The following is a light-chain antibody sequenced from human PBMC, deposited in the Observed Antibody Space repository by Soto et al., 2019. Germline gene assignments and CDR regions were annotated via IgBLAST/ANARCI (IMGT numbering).Light chain of an antibody. CDR2: DNN. V-gene: IGLV1-51*01. Sequence: QSVLTQPPSVSAAPGQTVTIFCSGSSSNIGNNYVSWYQQLLGTAPKLLIYDNNKRPSGIPDRFSGSKSGTSATLGITGLQTGDEADYYCGTWDSSLSAGVFGGGTKLTVL. CDR3: GTWDSSLSAGV. CDR1: SSNIGNNY. J-gene: IGLJ2*01.